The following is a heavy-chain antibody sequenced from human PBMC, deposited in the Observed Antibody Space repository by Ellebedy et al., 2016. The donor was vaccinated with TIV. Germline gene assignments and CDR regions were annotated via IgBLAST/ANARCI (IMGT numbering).Heavy chain of an antibody. CDR3: ARQIVVRENWFDP. Sequence: ASVTVSCXTSGYTFTHYPITWVRQAPGQGLEWLGWISTYNGNTKYAQKFHDRVTMTTDTSTTTAYMELRSLRSDDTAVYFCARQIVVRENWFDPWGQGTLVTVSS. V-gene: IGHV1-18*01. D-gene: IGHD3-22*01. CDR2: ISTYNGNT. CDR1: GYTFTHYP. J-gene: IGHJ5*02.